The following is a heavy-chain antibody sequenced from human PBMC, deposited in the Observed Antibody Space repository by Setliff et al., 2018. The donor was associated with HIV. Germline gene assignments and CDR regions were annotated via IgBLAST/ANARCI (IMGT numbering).Heavy chain of an antibody. V-gene: IGHV4-39*01. CDR3: ASLDGSESPYIYYYYMDV. D-gene: IGHD3-10*01. J-gene: IGHJ6*03. CDR2: IYYSGST. Sequence: SETLSLTCTVSGGSITTSTFYWGWIRQPPGKGLEWIGSIYYSGSTYYNPSLKSRLTITQHTSKNQISLKLSSVTAADTAVYYCASLDGSESPYIYYYYMDVWG. CDR1: GGSITTSTFY.